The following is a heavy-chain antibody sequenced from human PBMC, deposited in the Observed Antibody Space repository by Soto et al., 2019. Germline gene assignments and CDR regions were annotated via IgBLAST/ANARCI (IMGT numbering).Heavy chain of an antibody. Sequence: QVQLQESGPGLVKPSQTLSLTWTVSGGSISSGGYYWSWIRQHPGKGLEWIGYIYYSGSTYYNPSLKSRVTISVDTSKNQLSLKLSSVTAADTAVYYCARTDSSGYYRFDYWGQGTLVTVSS. D-gene: IGHD3-22*01. CDR2: IYYSGST. J-gene: IGHJ4*02. CDR1: GGSISSGGYY. CDR3: ARTDSSGYYRFDY. V-gene: IGHV4-31*02.